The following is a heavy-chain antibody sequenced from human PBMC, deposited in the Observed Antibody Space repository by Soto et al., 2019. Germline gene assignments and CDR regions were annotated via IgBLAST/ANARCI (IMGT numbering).Heavy chain of an antibody. CDR3: ARAHGYNYLPYFSY. J-gene: IGHJ4*02. Sequence: QVQLQQWGAGLLKPSETLSLTCAVYGGSFSGYYWSWIRQPPGKGLEWIGEINHSGSTNYNPSLKSRVTISVDTSKNQFSLKLSSVTAADTAVYYCARAHGYNYLPYFSYWGQGTLVTVSS. D-gene: IGHD1-1*01. CDR1: GGSFSGYY. V-gene: IGHV4-34*01. CDR2: INHSGST.